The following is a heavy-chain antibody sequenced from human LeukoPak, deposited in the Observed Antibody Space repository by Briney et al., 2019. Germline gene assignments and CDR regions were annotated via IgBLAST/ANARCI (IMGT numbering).Heavy chain of an antibody. J-gene: IGHJ4*02. CDR3: ARGYSWFDY. D-gene: IGHD5-18*01. CDR2: ISGSGGST. V-gene: IGHV3-23*01. Sequence: GGSLRLSCAASGFTFSSYAMTWVRRAPGKGLEWVSAISGSGGSTYYADSVKGRFAISRDNSKNTLYLQMNSLRAEDTAVYYCARGYSWFDYWGQGTLVTVSS. CDR1: GFTFSSYA.